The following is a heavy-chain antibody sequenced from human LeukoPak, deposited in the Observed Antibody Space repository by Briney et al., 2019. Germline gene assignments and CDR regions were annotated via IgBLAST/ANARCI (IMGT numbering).Heavy chain of an antibody. V-gene: IGHV4-39*01. J-gene: IGHJ4*02. CDR3: ARHGARITMSF. Sequence: SETLSLTCTVSGGSISSYYWNWIRQAPGKGLQWIGSIFYTGSTYYNPSLKSRVTISVDTSKNQFSLNVSSVIAADTAVYYCARHGARITMSFWGQGTLVTVSS. CDR1: GGSISSYY. D-gene: IGHD1-14*01. CDR2: IFYTGST.